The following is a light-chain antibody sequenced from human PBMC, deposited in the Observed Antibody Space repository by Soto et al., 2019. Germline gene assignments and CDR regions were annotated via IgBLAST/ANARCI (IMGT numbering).Light chain of an antibody. CDR1: QSISSW. V-gene: IGKV1-5*03. CDR2: KAS. J-gene: IGKJ1*01. CDR3: QQYSSYLWT. Sequence: DIQMTQSPSTLSASVGDRVTITCRASQSISSWLAWYQQKPGRAPKLLIYKASTLESGVPSRFSGSGSGAEFTLTISSLQPDDFAVDYCQQYSSYLWTFGQGTKVEIK.